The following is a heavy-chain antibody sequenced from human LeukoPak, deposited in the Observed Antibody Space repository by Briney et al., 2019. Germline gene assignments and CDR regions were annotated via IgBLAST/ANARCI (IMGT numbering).Heavy chain of an antibody. CDR2: MNPNSGNT. CDR1: GYTFTSYD. CDR3: ARSYCSNTSCYDPPLDY. Sequence: ASVKVSCKASGYTFTSYDINWVRQATGQGLEWMGWMNPNSGNTGYAQKFQGRVTMTRNTSISTAYMELSSLRSEDTAVYYCARSYCSNTSCYDPPLDYWGQGTLVTVSS. V-gene: IGHV1-8*01. J-gene: IGHJ4*02. D-gene: IGHD2-2*01.